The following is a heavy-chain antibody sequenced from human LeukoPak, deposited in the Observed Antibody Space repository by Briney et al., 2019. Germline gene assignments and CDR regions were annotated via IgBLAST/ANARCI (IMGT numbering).Heavy chain of an antibody. CDR3: ARHALQLLWFGELFVGTSWFDP. CDR2: INHSGST. CDR1: GGSISSNSYY. Sequence: SETLSLTCTVSGGSISSNSYYWGWIRQPPGKGLEWIGEINHSGSTNYNPSLKSRVTISVDTSKNQFSLKLSSVTAADTAVYYCARHALQLLWFGELFVGTSWFDPWGQGTLVTVSS. J-gene: IGHJ5*02. D-gene: IGHD3-10*01. V-gene: IGHV4-39*01.